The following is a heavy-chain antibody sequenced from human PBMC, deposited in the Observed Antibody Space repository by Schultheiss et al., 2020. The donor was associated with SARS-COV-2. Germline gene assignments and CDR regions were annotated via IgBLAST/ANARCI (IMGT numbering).Heavy chain of an antibody. CDR2: ISSSSSYI. CDR1: GFTFSSYW. J-gene: IGHJ4*02. CDR3: ARARYYDSSGYTDY. Sequence: GESLKISCAASGFTFSSYWMSWVRQAPGKGLEWVSSISSSSSYIYYADSVKGRFTISRDNAKNSLYLQMNSLRAEDTAVYYCARARYYDSSGYTDYWGQGTLVTVAS. V-gene: IGHV3-21*01. D-gene: IGHD3-22*01.